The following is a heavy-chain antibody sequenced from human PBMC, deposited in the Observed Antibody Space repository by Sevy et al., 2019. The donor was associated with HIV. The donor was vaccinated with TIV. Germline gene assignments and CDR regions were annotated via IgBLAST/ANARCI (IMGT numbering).Heavy chain of an antibody. CDR2: IYTSGST. CDR3: SRDGGYSSSWYPELDRNNLNGFDP. D-gene: IGHD6-13*01. J-gene: IGHJ5*02. Sequence: SETLSLTCTVSGGSISSYYWSWIRQPAGKGLEWIGRIYTSGSTNYNPSLKSRVTMSVDKSKNQFSLKLSFMTAADTAVYYCSRDGGYSSSWYPELDRNNLNGFDPWGQGTLVTVSS. CDR1: GGSISSYY. V-gene: IGHV4-4*07.